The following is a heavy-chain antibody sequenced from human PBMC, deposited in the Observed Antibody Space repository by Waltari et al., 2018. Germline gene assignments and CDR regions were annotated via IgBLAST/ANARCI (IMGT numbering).Heavy chain of an antibody. J-gene: IGHJ6*02. Sequence: AVIWYDGSKKDYVDSVKGRFTISRDNSKNTLSLQMNSLRAEDTAVYYCARGGGSGSYYDFGPTQMSNFYYYYGMDVWGQGTTVTVSS. D-gene: IGHD3-10*01. CDR2: IWYDGSKK. CDR3: ARGGGSGSYYDFGPTQMSNFYYYYGMDV. V-gene: IGHV3-33*01.